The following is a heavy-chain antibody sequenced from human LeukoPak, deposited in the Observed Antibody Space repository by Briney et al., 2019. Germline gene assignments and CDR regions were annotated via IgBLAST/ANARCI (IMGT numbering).Heavy chain of an antibody. CDR2: ISGSGDYT. V-gene: IGHV3-23*01. Sequence: GSLRLSCAASGFTFSSQAMSWVRQAPGKGLEWVSAISGSGDYTYYIDSVKGRFTISRDNSKNTLSLQMNSLRAEDTALYYCAKGSEYCSRTTCYPIDYWGQGILVTVSS. CDR3: AKGSEYCSRTTCYPIDY. J-gene: IGHJ4*02. CDR1: GFTFSSQA. D-gene: IGHD2-2*01.